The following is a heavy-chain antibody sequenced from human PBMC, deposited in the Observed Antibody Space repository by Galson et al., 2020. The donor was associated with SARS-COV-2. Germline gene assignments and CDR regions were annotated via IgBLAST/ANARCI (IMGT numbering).Heavy chain of an antibody. CDR1: GGSISSGGYY. V-gene: IGHV4-31*03. D-gene: IGHD4-17*01. Sequence: SQTLSLTCTVSGGSISSGGYYWSWIRQHPGKGLEWIGHTYYSGSIYYNPSIKSRVTISVDTSKNQLSLKLSSVTAAGTAVYYCARMKGATVRDYYDYGMDVWGQGTTVTVS. J-gene: IGHJ6*02. CDR2: TYYSGSI. CDR3: ARMKGATVRDYYDYGMDV.